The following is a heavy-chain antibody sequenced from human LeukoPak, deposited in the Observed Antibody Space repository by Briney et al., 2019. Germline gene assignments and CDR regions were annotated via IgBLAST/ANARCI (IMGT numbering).Heavy chain of an antibody. CDR2: ISGSGYST. J-gene: IGHJ4*02. CDR3: ARAGFTFSDYFGSFFDY. D-gene: IGHD3-10*01. V-gene: IGHV3-23*01. Sequence: QAGGSLRLSCVASGFTFNNYAMTWVRQAPGKGLEWVSAISGSGYSTYYADSVKGRFTISRDNAKNSLYLQMNSLRAEDTAVYYCARAGFTFSDYFGSFFDYWGQGTLVTVSS. CDR1: GFTFNNYA.